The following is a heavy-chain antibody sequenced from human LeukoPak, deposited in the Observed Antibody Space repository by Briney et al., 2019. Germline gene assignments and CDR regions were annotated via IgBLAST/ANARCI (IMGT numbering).Heavy chain of an antibody. CDR3: TTGPFDYYGSASYLANGMDV. J-gene: IGHJ6*02. CDR1: GFTFSNAW. Sequence: GGSLRLSCAASGFTFSNAWMSWVRQALGKGLEWVGRIKSKTDGGTTDYTAPVKGRFTISRDDSKNTLYLQMNSLKTEDTAVYYCTTGPFDYYGSASYLANGMDVWGQGTTVTVSS. V-gene: IGHV3-15*01. CDR2: IKSKTDGGTT. D-gene: IGHD3-10*01.